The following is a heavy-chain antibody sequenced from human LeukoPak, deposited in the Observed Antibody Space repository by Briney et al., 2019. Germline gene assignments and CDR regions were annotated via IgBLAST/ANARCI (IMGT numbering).Heavy chain of an antibody. J-gene: IGHJ4*02. D-gene: IGHD3-10*01. CDR1: GFTVSSNY. V-gene: IGHV3-53*01. CDR3: AKDRALLWFGELAPFDY. CDR2: IYSGGST. Sequence: PGGSLRLSCAASGFTVSSNYMSWVRQAPGKGLEWVSVIYSGGSTYYADSVKGRFTISRDNSKNTLYLQMNSLRAEDTAVYYCAKDRALLWFGELAPFDYWGQGTLVTVSS.